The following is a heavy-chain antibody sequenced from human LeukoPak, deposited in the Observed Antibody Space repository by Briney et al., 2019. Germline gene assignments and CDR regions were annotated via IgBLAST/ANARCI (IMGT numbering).Heavy chain of an antibody. CDR1: GFTFDDYA. D-gene: IGHD2-15*01. J-gene: IGHJ3*01. CDR2: ISGDGGST. V-gene: IGHV3-43*02. CDR3: ARYGGNAFDV. Sequence: GGSLRLSCAASGFTFDDYAIHWVRQAPGKGLEWVSLISGDGGSTYYADSVKGRFTISRDNAKNSLYLQMNSLRAEDTALYYCARYGGNAFDVWGQGTMVTVSS.